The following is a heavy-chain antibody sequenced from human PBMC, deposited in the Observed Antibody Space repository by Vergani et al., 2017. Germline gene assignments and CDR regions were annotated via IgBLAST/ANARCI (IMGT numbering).Heavy chain of an antibody. CDR2: IYSTGST. Sequence: QVQLQESGPGLVKPSQTLALTCSVSGDSISIGVYYWNWIRQHPGKGLEWIGYIYSTGSTHHNPSLRRRINMSVDTSKNQFSLKLNSVTAADTAMYYCARMGGYXEGDAFRIGYFDSWGPGILVTVSS. CDR1: GDSISIGVYY. J-gene: IGHJ4*02. D-gene: IGHD2-2*01. V-gene: IGHV4-31*03. CDR3: ARMGGYXEGDAFRIGYFDS.